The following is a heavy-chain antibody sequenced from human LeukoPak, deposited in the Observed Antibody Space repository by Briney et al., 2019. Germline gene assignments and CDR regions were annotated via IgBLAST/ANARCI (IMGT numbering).Heavy chain of an antibody. J-gene: IGHJ4*02. V-gene: IGHV4-59*12. Sequence: PSETLSLTCTVSRGSINSYYWSWIRQPPGKGLEWIGYISYSGSTSYSPSLKSRVTISVDRSKNQFSLKLSSVTAADTAVYYCARQLYYYDSSGYSRYFDYWGQGTLVTVSS. D-gene: IGHD3-22*01. CDR1: RGSINSYY. CDR3: ARQLYYYDSSGYSRYFDY. CDR2: ISYSGST.